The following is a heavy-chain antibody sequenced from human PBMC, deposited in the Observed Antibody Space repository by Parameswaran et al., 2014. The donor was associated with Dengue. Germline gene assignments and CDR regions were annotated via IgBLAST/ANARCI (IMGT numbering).Heavy chain of an antibody. J-gene: IGHJ4*02. CDR2: IYHTGST. D-gene: IGHD3-3*01. CDR3: ARVTIGFWSGRPVYYLDN. V-gene: IGHV4-31*02. Sequence: RWIRQPPGKGLEWIGYIYHTGSTFYNESLKSRLTISLDASKSQFSLNLSSVTAADTALYYCARVTIGFWSGRPVYYLDNWGQGTLVTVSS.